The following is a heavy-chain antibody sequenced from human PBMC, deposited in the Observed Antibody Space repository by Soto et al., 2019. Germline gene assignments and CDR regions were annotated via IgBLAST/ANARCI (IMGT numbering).Heavy chain of an antibody. CDR1: GYTFTSYG. V-gene: IGHV1-18*01. CDR2: ISAYNGNT. D-gene: IGHD3-10*01. Sequence: GASVKVSCKASGYTFTSYGISWVRQAPGQGLEWMGWISAYNGNTNYAQKLQGRVTMTTDTYTSTAYMALRSLRSDDTALYYCARSGLWFGELSDYWGQGTLVTVSS. J-gene: IGHJ4*02. CDR3: ARSGLWFGELSDY.